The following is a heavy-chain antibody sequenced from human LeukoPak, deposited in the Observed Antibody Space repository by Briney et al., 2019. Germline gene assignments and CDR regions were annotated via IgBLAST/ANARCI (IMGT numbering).Heavy chain of an antibody. Sequence: ASVKVSCKASGYTFTGYYMHWVRQAPGQGLEWMGWLHPNSGGTNYAQKFQGRVTMTRDTSISTAYMELSRLRSDDTAVYYCAREYYYDSSGTIGGYYYYYGMDVWGQGTTVTVSS. V-gene: IGHV1-2*02. J-gene: IGHJ6*02. CDR1: GYTFTGYY. CDR3: AREYYYDSSGTIGGYYYYYGMDV. CDR2: LHPNSGGT. D-gene: IGHD3-22*01.